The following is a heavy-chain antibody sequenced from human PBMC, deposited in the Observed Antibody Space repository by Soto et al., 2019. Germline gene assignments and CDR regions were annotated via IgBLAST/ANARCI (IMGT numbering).Heavy chain of an antibody. CDR3: ARVAATVGDRTKGTWFDP. CDR2: INPHSGGP. D-gene: IGHD6-13*01. V-gene: IGHV1-2*02. Sequence: ASVKVSCKPSAYTFTGYYMHWVRQAPRQGLEWMGGINPHSGGPNYAQKFQGRVTVTRATTISTAYMELSRMRSDDTTVYYCARVAATVGDRTKGTWFDPWGQGTLVTVSS. J-gene: IGHJ5*02. CDR1: AYTFTGYY.